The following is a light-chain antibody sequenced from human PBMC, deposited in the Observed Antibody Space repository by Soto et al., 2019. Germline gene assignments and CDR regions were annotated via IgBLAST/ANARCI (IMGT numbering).Light chain of an antibody. V-gene: IGKV3-15*01. Sequence: EIVMTQSPATLSVSPGERATLSCRASQSVSRNLAWYRQKPGQAPRPLIYGASTRATATPARFSGSGSGTEFTLTISSLQSEDFAVYYCQQYNGWPYTFGQGTKVDIK. J-gene: IGKJ2*01. CDR2: GAS. CDR3: QQYNGWPYT. CDR1: QSVSRN.